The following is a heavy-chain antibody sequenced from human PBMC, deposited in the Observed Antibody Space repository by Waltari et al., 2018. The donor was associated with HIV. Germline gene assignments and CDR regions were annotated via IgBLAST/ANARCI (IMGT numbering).Heavy chain of an antibody. V-gene: IGHV3-15*01. CDR3: TTYWFLVRVTAPFDY. Sequence: GSIFSNAWIRLVRQAPGKGLQWVGRIKPKTDGGTSDYAAPAKGMFTISRDDSKNTLYLQIISLKPEDTGIYYCTTYWFLVRVTAPFDYWGQGPLV. D-gene: IGHD1-26*01. J-gene: IGHJ4*02. CDR1: GSIFSNAW. CDR2: IKPKTDGGTS.